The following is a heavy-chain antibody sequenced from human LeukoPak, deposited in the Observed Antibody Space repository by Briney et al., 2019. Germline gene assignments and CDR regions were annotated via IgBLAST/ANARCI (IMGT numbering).Heavy chain of an antibody. J-gene: IGHJ5*02. Sequence: PGGSLRLSCAASGFTFSSYEMNWIRQPPGKGLEWIGEINHSGSTNYNPSLKSRVTISVDTSKNQFSLKLSSVTAADTAVYYCATRAGYGDYGGWFDPWGQGTLVTVSS. CDR1: GFTFSSYE. V-gene: IGHV4-34*08. CDR3: ATRAGYGDYGGWFDP. CDR2: INHSGST. D-gene: IGHD4-17*01.